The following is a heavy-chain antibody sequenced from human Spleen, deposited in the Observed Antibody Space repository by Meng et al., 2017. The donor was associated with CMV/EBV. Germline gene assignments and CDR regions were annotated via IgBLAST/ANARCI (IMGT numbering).Heavy chain of an antibody. CDR1: GFTFSDYY. J-gene: IGHJ6*02. Sequence: GESLKISCAASGFTFSDYYMSWIRQAPGKGLEWVSYIHSAGSTLYYADSVKGRFTISRDNAKNSLYLQMNSLRAEDTAVYYCARDTHYYGMDVWGQGTTVTVSS. CDR2: IHSAGSTL. CDR3: ARDTHYYGMDV. V-gene: IGHV3-11*04.